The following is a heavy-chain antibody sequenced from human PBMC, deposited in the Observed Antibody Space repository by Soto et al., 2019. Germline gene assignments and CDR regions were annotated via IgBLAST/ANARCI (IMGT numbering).Heavy chain of an antibody. D-gene: IGHD5-12*01. Sequence: QVQLVQSGAEVKKPGSSVKVSCKASGGTFSSYAISWVRQAPGQGLEWMGGIIPIFGTANYAQKFQGRVTVXAXESXSTAYMELSILRSEDTAVYYCASSVAKYYYYGMDVWGQGTTVTVSS. V-gene: IGHV1-69*12. CDR3: ASSVAKYYYYGMDV. CDR1: GGTFSSYA. J-gene: IGHJ6*02. CDR2: IIPIFGTA.